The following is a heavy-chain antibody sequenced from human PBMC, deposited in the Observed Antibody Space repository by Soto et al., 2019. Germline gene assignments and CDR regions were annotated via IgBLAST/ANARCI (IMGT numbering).Heavy chain of an antibody. CDR1: GESISSSSYY. J-gene: IGHJ4*02. Sequence: KPSDTLSLTCIVSGESISSSSYYWGWIRQPPGKGLEWIGSIYYSGRTYYNPSFKSRVTISIDTSKNQFSLKLSSVTATDTAVYYCARQRTTVVTQAYFDHWGQGALVTVSS. CDR3: ARQRTTVVTQAYFDH. D-gene: IGHD2-21*02. V-gene: IGHV4-39*01. CDR2: IYYSGRT.